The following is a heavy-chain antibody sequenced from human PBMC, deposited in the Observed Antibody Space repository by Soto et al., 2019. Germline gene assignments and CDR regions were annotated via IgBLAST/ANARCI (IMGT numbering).Heavy chain of an antibody. CDR3: AKGIEVVLGNWFDS. J-gene: IGHJ5*01. CDR1: GFTFSGYA. D-gene: IGHD3-22*01. CDR2: ISGSGGST. Sequence: PGGSLRLSCAASGFTFSGYAMSWVRQAPGKGLQWVSVISGSGGSTYYADTVKGRFTISRDNSKNTLNLQMNSLRAEDTAVYYCAKGIEVVLGNWFDSWGQGTLVTVSS. V-gene: IGHV3-23*01.